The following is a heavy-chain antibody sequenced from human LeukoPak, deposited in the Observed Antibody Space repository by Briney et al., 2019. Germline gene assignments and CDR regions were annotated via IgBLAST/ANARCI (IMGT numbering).Heavy chain of an antibody. J-gene: IGHJ4*02. CDR1: EFTFSSYA. Sequence: AGRSLRLSCAASEFTFSSYAMHWVRQAPGKGLEWVAVISYDGSNKYYADSVKGRFTISRDNSKNTLYLQMNSLRAEDTAVYYCARDRERWLQTFDYWGQGTLVTVSS. CDR3: ARDRERWLQTFDY. V-gene: IGHV3-30-3*01. CDR2: ISYDGSNK. D-gene: IGHD5-24*01.